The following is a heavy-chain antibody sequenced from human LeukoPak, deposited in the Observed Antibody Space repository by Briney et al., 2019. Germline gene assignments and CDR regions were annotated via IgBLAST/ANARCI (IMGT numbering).Heavy chain of an antibody. Sequence: GGSLRLSCAASGFTFSSYTMSWVRQAPGKGLEWVSAISGSGGSTYYADSVKGRFTISRDNSKNTLYLQMNSLRAEDTAVYYCAKDISGWYGSFAFDIWGQGTMVTVSS. CDR3: AKDISGWYGSFAFDI. CDR1: GFTFSSYT. V-gene: IGHV3-23*01. J-gene: IGHJ3*02. D-gene: IGHD6-19*01. CDR2: ISGSGGST.